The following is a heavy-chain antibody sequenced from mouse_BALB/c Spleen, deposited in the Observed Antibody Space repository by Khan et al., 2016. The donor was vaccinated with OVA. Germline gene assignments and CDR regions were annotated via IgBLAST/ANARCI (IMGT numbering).Heavy chain of an antibody. CDR1: GYTFTDYY. J-gene: IGHJ1*01. CDR3: VRGLFDV. Sequence: EVQLQQSGPELEKPGASVKMSCKASGYTFTDYYMKWLKQSHGKSLEWIGDINPDNGDTFYNQKFKDKATLTVDKSSSTAHMQLNGLTSEDSACYLCVRGLFDVWGAGTTVTVSS. V-gene: IGHV1-26*01. CDR2: INPDNGDT.